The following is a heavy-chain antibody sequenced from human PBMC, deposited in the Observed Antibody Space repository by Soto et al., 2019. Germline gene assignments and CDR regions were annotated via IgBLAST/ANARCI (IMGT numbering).Heavy chain of an antibody. CDR2: TIPALGKT. CDR3: ARGPFRPSAMDV. D-gene: IGHD3-10*01. CDR1: GGTLNNYA. V-gene: IGHV1-69*10. Sequence: GASVKVSCKASGGTLNNYAINWVRQAPGQGLEWMGGTIPALGKTHYIEKFQGRVTITVDDATRTVYMEVRDLTSEDTAIYYCARGPFRPSAMDVWGQGTTVTVSS. J-gene: IGHJ6*02.